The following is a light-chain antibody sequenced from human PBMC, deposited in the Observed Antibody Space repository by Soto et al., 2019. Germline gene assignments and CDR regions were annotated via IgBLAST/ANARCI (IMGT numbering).Light chain of an antibody. CDR1: SSDVGSFNL. V-gene: IGLV2-23*01. CDR3: CSYAGTRTSYV. CDR2: EDS. Sequence: QSVLTQPASVSGSPGQSITISCTGTSSDVGSFNLVSWYQQHPGKAPKLVTYEDSKGASGVSNRFSGSKSGNTASLTISGLQAEDEADYYCCSYAGTRTSYVFGTGTKVTV. J-gene: IGLJ1*01.